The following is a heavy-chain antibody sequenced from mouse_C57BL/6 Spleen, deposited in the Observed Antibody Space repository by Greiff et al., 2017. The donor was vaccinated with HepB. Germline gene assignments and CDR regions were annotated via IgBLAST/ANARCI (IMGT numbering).Heavy chain of an antibody. CDR3: TKANWFAY. V-gene: IGHV14-4*01. CDR2: IDPENGDT. CDR1: GFNIKDDY. Sequence: SGAELVRPGASVKLSCTASGFNIKDDYMHWVKQRPEQGLEWIGWIDPENGDTEYASKFQGKATITADTSSNTAYLQLSSLTSEDTAVYYCTKANWFAYWGQGTLVTVSA. D-gene: IGHD3-2*02. J-gene: IGHJ3*01.